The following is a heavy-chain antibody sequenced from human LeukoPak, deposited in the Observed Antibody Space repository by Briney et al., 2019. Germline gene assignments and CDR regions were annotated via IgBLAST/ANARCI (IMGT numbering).Heavy chain of an antibody. Sequence: ASVKLSCKASGDTFTGYYMHWVRHAPGQGLEWMGWSNPNSGGTNYAQKSQGRLTMTRDTSISTAYMDLTRLRSADTAVYYCAREVVAAVLNFDYWRQGTLVTVSS. V-gene: IGHV1-2*02. J-gene: IGHJ4*01. CDR2: SNPNSGGT. D-gene: IGHD2-15*01. CDR1: GDTFTGYY. CDR3: AREVVAAVLNFDY.